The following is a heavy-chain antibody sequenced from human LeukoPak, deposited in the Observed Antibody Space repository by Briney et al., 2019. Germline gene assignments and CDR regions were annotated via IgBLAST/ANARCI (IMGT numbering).Heavy chain of an antibody. Sequence: PSETLSLTCTVSGYSINNYYWSWIRQSPGKGLEWIGYIYYSGSTNYNPSLKSRVTMSVDTSKTQFSLKLTSVTAADTAVYYCAQRDSRWFDPWGQGTLVTVSS. CDR2: IYYSGST. CDR3: AQRDSRWFDP. D-gene: IGHD3/OR15-3a*01. J-gene: IGHJ5*02. CDR1: GYSINNYY. V-gene: IGHV4-59*08.